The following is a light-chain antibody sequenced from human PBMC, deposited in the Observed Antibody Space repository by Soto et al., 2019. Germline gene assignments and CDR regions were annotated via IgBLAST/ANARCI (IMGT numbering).Light chain of an antibody. J-gene: IGLJ1*01. CDR2: EGS. Sequence: QSVLTQPASVPGSPGQSVTISCTGTSNDVGFYDLVSWYQQYPGKAPKLIIYEGSRRPSGVSNRFSGSKSGNTAYLTITGLQAEDEAAYYCCAYAGSVTLFVFPAGTKVTVL. V-gene: IGLV2-23*01. CDR3: CAYAGSVTLFV. CDR1: SNDVGFYDL.